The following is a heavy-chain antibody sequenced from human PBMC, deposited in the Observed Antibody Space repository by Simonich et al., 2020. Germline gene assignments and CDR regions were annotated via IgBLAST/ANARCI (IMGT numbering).Heavy chain of an antibody. CDR3: ARANERDY. CDR2: ISSSSSYI. Sequence: EVQLVESGGGLVKPGGSLRLSCAASGFTFSSYSMNWVRQAPGKRLEWVSSISSSSSYIYYADSVKGRFTISRDNAKNSLYLQMNSLGAEDTAVYYCARANERDYWGQGTLVTVSS. J-gene: IGHJ4*02. V-gene: IGHV3-21*01. D-gene: IGHD1-1*01. CDR1: GFTFSSYS.